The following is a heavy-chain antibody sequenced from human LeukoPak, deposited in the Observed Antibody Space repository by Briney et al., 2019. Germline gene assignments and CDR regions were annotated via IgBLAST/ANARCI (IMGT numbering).Heavy chain of an antibody. Sequence: SQTLSLTCTVSGGSIGSGGYYWSWNRQHPGKGLEWIGYIYYRGSTYYNPSLKSRVTISVDTSKNQFSLNLSSVTAADTAVYYCARGPSISVSGTAFDYWGQGTLVTVSS. J-gene: IGHJ4*02. CDR2: IYYRGST. CDR1: GGSIGSGGYY. V-gene: IGHV4-31*03. CDR3: ARGPSISVSGTAFDY. D-gene: IGHD6-19*01.